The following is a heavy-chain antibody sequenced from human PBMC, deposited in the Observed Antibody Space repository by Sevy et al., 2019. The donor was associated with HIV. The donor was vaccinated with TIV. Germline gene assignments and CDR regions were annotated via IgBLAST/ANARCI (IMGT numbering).Heavy chain of an antibody. V-gene: IGHV4-4*07. J-gene: IGHJ4*02. D-gene: IGHD2-2*01. Sequence: SETLSLTCTVSGGSISDHYLSWIRQPAGKGLEWIGRIYISGSTNYNPSLKSRVTMSIDTSKNQFSLKLSSVTAADTAVDYCARGDVVVGFDYWGQGTLVTVSS. CDR2: IYISGST. CDR1: GGSISDHY. CDR3: ARGDVVVGFDY.